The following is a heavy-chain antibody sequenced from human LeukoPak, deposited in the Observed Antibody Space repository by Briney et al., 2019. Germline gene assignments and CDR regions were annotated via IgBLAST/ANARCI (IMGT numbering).Heavy chain of an antibody. CDR1: DDSFSSHH. V-gene: IGHV4-59*11. D-gene: IGHD4-17*01. CDR3: ARDLVPVTKGSDI. J-gene: IGHJ3*02. Sequence: SETLSLTCAVSDDSFSSHHWTWIRQPPGKGLEWIGYISYIGSTNYNPSLKSRVTISIDTSKNEFSLKLTSVTAAYTAVYYCARDLVPVTKGSDIWGQGKMVTVSS. CDR2: ISYIGST.